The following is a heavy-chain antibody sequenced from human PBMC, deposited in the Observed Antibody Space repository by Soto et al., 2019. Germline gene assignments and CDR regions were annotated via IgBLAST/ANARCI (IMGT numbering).Heavy chain of an antibody. CDR1: GLTFSVYY. V-gene: IGHV3-11*01. CDR2: ISSSGSTI. D-gene: IGHD1-7*01. Sequence: GWSLRLSCASSGLTFSVYYMSWIRQAPGKGLEWVSYISSSGSTIYYADSVKGRFTISRDNAKNSLYLQMNSLRAEDTAVYYCARDVSSLGVAGTMFDYWGQGTLVTVSS. CDR3: ARDVSSLGVAGTMFDY. J-gene: IGHJ4*02.